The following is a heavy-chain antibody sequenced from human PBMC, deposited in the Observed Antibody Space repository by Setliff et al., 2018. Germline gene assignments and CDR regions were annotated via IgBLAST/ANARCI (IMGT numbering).Heavy chain of an antibody. D-gene: IGHD1-26*01. CDR2: LHTSGST. CDR1: GGSLNSGSYY. V-gene: IGHV4-61*02. J-gene: IGHJ5*02. Sequence: TLSLTCAVSGGSLNSGSYYWSWIRQSTERELEWLGRLHTSGSTTYNPALNSRVTISVDTSTNQFSLRLTSLTAADTAVYFCARDNTILGATDHWGQGTLVT. CDR3: ARDNTILGATDH.